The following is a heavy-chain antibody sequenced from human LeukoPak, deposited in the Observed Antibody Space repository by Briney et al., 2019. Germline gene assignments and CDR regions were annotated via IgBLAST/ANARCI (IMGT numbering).Heavy chain of an antibody. V-gene: IGHV3-74*01. CDR2: ISGDGSSI. D-gene: IGHD2-8*01. Sequence: PGGSLRLSCVASGFTFRNYYMHWVRQVPGKGLVWVLRISGDGSSIFYADSVKGRFTISRDNAKNSLYVQMNSLRADDSAVYYCARSSNGVYIQWGQGTLVTVSS. CDR1: GFTFRNYY. CDR3: ARSSNGVYIQ. J-gene: IGHJ4*02.